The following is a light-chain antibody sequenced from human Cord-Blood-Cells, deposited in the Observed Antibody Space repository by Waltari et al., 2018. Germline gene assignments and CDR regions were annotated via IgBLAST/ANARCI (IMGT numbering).Light chain of an antibody. V-gene: IGKV1-5*01. J-gene: IGKJ2*01. CDR1: QSISSW. CDR2: DAS. CDR3: QQYNSYSPT. Sequence: DIQMTKSPSTLSASVGDRVTITCRASQSISSWLAWYQQKPGKAPKLLIYDASSLESGVPSRFSGSGSGTEFTLTISILQPDDFATYYCQQYNSYSPTFGQGTKLEIK.